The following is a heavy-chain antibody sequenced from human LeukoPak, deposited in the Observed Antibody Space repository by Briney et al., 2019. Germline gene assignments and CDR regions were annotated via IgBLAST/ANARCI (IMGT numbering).Heavy chain of an antibody. CDR3: ARADRGDYMFDY. D-gene: IGHD4-17*01. Sequence: ASVKVSCKTSGYTFTYYYMHWVRQAPGQGLEWMGWINPNSGGTNDAQKFQGRVTMTRDTSSSTVYMELSRLTSDDTAVYYCARADRGDYMFDYWGQGPLVTVSS. J-gene: IGHJ4*02. V-gene: IGHV1-2*02. CDR2: INPNSGGT. CDR1: GYTFTYYY.